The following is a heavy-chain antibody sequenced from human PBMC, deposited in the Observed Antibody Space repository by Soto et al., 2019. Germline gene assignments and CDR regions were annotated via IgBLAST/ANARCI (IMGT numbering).Heavy chain of an antibody. CDR3: ARQYCRSTSCYIGWFDP. Sequence: PGESLKISCKGSGYSFTNYWISWVRQMPGKDLEWMGRIDPSDSYTKHSPSFQGHVTISADKSISTAYLQWSSLKASDTAMYYCARQYCRSTSCYIGWFDPWGQGTLVTVSS. CDR1: GYSFTNYW. V-gene: IGHV5-10-1*01. J-gene: IGHJ5*02. CDR2: IDPSDSYT. D-gene: IGHD2-2*02.